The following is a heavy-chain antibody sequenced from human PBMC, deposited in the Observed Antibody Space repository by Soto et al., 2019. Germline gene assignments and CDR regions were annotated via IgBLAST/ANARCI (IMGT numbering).Heavy chain of an antibody. CDR1: GFTFSSYG. D-gene: IGHD3-10*01. CDR3: AKADLLWFGELLKSSYYYYGMDV. J-gene: IGHJ6*02. Sequence: QVQLVESGGGVVQPGRSLRLSCAASGFTFSSYGMHWVRQAPGKGLEWVAVISYDGSNKYYADSVKGRFTISRDNSKNTLYLQMNSLRAEDTAVYYCAKADLLWFGELLKSSYYYYGMDVWGQGTTVTVSS. CDR2: ISYDGSNK. V-gene: IGHV3-30*18.